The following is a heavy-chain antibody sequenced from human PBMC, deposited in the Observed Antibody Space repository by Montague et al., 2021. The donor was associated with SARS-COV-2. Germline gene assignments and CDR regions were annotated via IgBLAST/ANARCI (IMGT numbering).Heavy chain of an antibody. D-gene: IGHD2-8*02. CDR1: SGSLSGYY. CDR2: THYSGTT. J-gene: IGHJ4*02. Sequence: SEILSLTCTASSGSLSGYYWNWIRQPPGKGLEWIGFTHYSGTTKXNPSLKSRLNMSLDTSKNQFSLTLNSVTAADTAIYYCARGTAYDHVYYWGQGAPVTVAS. V-gene: IGHV4-59*12. CDR3: ARGTAYDHVYY.